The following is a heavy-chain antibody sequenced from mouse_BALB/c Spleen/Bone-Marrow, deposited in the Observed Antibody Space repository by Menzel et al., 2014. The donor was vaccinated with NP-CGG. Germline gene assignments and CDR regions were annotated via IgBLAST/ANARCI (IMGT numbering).Heavy chain of an antibody. V-gene: IGHV1-7*01. Sequence: QVQLKQSGAELAKPGASVKMSCKASGYTFTSYWMHWVKRRPGQGLEWIGYINPSTGYTEYNQKFKDKATLTADKSSSTAYMQLSSLTSEDSAVYYCATSPDPAMDYWGQGTSVTVSS. CDR1: GYTFTSYW. CDR3: ATSPDPAMDY. CDR2: INPSTGYT. J-gene: IGHJ4*01.